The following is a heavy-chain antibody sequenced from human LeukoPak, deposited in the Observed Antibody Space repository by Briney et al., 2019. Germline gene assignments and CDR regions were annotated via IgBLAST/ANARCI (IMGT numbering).Heavy chain of an antibody. CDR1: GFTFSNAW. Sequence: GGSLRLSCAASGFTFSNAWMSWVRQAPGKGLEWVGCIRSKTDGGSTDYAAPVKGRFTSSSDESKNTLYLQINSVKAEDTAVYYCPYSDHDYWGQGTVVTVSS. J-gene: IGHJ4*02. V-gene: IGHV3-15*01. CDR3: PYSDHDY. D-gene: IGHD4-11*01. CDR2: IRSKTDGGST.